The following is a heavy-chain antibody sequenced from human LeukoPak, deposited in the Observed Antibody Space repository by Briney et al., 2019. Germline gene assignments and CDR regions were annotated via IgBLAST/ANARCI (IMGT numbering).Heavy chain of an antibody. D-gene: IGHD6-19*01. CDR1: GFTFSSYW. CDR3: ARGVSGWYYYYYYMDV. Sequence: PGGSLRLSCAAPGFTFSSYWMSWVRQAPGKGLEWVANIKQDGSEKYYVDSVKGRFTISRDNAKNSLYLQMNSLRAEDTAVYYCARGVSGWYYYYYYMDVWGKGTTVTVSS. J-gene: IGHJ6*03. V-gene: IGHV3-7*01. CDR2: IKQDGSEK.